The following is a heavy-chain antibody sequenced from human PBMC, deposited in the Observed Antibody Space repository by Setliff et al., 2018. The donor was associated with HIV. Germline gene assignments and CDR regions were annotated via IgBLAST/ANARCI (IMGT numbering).Heavy chain of an antibody. CDR1: GGSFNGYS. CDR3: ASGYGSGSYPGD. J-gene: IGHJ4*02. Sequence: SETLSLTCAVYGGSFNGYSWSWMRQPPGRGLEWIGEISRSGSTTYHPSLKSRITISVDKSKNQFSLKLSSVTAADTAVYYCASGYGSGSYPGDWGQGTLVTVSS. D-gene: IGHD3-10*01. V-gene: IGHV4-34*01. CDR2: ISRSGST.